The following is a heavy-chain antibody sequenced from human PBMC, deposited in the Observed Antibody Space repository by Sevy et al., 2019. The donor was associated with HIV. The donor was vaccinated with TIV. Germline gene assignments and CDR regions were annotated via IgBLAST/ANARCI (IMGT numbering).Heavy chain of an antibody. J-gene: IGHJ6*02. CDR3: ASLYSSGWSPYYYYGMDV. V-gene: IGHV3-11*01. Sequence: GGSLRLSCAASGFTFSDYYMSWIRQAPGKGLEWVSYISSIGSTIYYADSVKGRFTISRDNAKNSLYLQMNSLRAEDTAVYYWASLYSSGWSPYYYYGMDVWGQGTTVTVSS. CDR1: GFTFSDYY. D-gene: IGHD6-19*01. CDR2: ISSIGSTI.